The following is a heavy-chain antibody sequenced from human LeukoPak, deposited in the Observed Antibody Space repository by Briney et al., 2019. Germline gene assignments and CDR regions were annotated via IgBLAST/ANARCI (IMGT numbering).Heavy chain of an antibody. Sequence: SETLSLTCAVYGGSFSGYYWSWIRQPPGKGLEWIGEINHSGSTNYNPSLKSRVTISVDTSKNQFSLKLSSVTAADTAVYYCARGDLDPDFYDSSGYYPRGYYYYGMDVWGQGTTVTVSS. V-gene: IGHV4-34*01. J-gene: IGHJ6*02. CDR3: ARGDLDPDFYDSSGYYPRGYYYYGMDV. CDR2: INHSGST. D-gene: IGHD3-22*01. CDR1: GGSFSGYY.